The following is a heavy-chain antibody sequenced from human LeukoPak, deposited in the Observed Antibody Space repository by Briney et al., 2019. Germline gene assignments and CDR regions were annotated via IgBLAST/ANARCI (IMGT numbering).Heavy chain of an antibody. CDR2: IIPIFGTA. V-gene: IGHV1-69*13. Sequence: ASLKVSCKASGCTFSSYAISWVRQAPGQGLEWMGGIIPIFGTANYAQKFQGRVTITADESTSTAYMELSSLRSEDTAVYYCARDHEFLEWSWFDYWGQGTLVTVSS. CDR1: GCTFSSYA. J-gene: IGHJ4*02. D-gene: IGHD3-3*01. CDR3: ARDHEFLEWSWFDY.